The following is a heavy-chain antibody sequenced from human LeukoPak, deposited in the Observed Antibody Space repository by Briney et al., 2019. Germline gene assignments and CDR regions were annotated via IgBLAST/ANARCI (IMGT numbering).Heavy chain of an antibody. V-gene: IGHV3-74*01. CDR3: ARGPNSNWSGLDF. Sequence: GESLRLSCTASGFSFSGHWMHWARPLPGKGLVWVSRISPTGSTTSYADSVKGRFTVSRDNAKNTLYLQVNSLRAEDTAVYYCARGPNSNWSGLDFWGQGTLLTVSS. CDR2: ISPTGSTT. J-gene: IGHJ4*02. D-gene: IGHD6-6*01. CDR1: GFSFSGHW.